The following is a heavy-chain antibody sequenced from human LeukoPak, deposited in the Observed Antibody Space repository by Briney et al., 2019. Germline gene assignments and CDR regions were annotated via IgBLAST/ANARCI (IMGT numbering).Heavy chain of an antibody. CDR3: ARDGATAGYGMDV. J-gene: IGHJ6*02. CDR1: GGSISSGDYS. D-gene: IGHD5-12*01. V-gene: IGHV4-30-4*01. CDR2: IYYSGST. Sequence: SETLSLTCTVSGGSISSGDYSWSWIRQPPGKGLEWIGYIYYSGSTYYNPSLKSRVTISVDTSKNQFSLKLSSVTAADTAVYYCARDGATAGYGMDVWGQGTTVTVSS.